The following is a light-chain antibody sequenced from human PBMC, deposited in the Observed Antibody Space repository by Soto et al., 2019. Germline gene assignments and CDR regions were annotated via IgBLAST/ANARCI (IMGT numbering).Light chain of an antibody. J-gene: IGKJ4*01. Sequence: DIQMTQSPSSLSASVGDRVTITCRASQGISNYLAWYQQKPGKVPKLLIYAASTLQSGVPSRFSGSGSGTDFTLTISSLQPKDVETYDYQNNNGALRTFGGGTKVEIK. V-gene: IGKV1-27*01. CDR1: QGISNY. CDR3: QNNNGALRT. CDR2: AAS.